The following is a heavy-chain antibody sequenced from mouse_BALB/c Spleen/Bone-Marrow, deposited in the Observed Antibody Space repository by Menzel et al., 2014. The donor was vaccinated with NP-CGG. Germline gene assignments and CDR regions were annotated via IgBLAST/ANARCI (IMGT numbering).Heavy chain of an antibody. V-gene: IGHV3-2*02. D-gene: IGHD3-1*01. CDR3: ARSGNFFDY. Sequence: ESGPGLVKPSQSLSLTCTVTGYSITSHYAWNWIRTFPGNKLEWMGYISSSGITSYNPSLKGRISITRDTSKNHFFLQLNSVTTEDTATYFCARSGNFFDYWGQGTTLTVYS. CDR1: GYSITSHYA. J-gene: IGHJ2*01. CDR2: ISSSGIT.